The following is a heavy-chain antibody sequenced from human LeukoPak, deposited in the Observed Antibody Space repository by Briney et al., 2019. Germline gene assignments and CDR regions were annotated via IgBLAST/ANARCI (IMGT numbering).Heavy chain of an antibody. CDR1: GFTFSSYA. V-gene: IGHV3-23*01. Sequence: GGSLRLSCAASGFTFSSYAINWVRQAPGKGLVWVSEISGSGDNTYYADSVKGRFTISRDNSKNTLYLQMNSLRAEGTAVYYCAKVGQPWSIWSYFDYWGQGTLVTVSS. J-gene: IGHJ4*02. CDR2: ISGSGDNT. CDR3: AKVGQPWSIWSYFDY. D-gene: IGHD3-3*01.